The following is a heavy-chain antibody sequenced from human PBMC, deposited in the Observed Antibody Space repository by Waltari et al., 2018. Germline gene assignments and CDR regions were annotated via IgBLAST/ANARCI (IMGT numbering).Heavy chain of an antibody. J-gene: IGHJ3*02. CDR2: IPYDGSNK. Sequence: QVQLVESGGGVVQPGGSLRLSCAASGFTFSSYGMHWVRQAPGKGLEWVAFIPYDGSNKYYADSVKGRFTIARDNSKNTLYLQMNSLGAEDTGVYYCAKDLRRRAVAGSGAFDIWGQGTMVTVSS. CDR3: AKDLRRRAVAGSGAFDI. D-gene: IGHD6-19*01. V-gene: IGHV3-30*02. CDR1: GFTFSSYG.